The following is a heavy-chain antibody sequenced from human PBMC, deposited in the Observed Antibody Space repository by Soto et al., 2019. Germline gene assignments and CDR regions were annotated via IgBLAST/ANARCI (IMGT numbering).Heavy chain of an antibody. CDR1: GFSFTTYV. Sequence: QVQLVESGGGVVQPGRSLRLSCAASGFSFTTYVMHWVRQAPGKGLEWVAVISHDGSYNYYGDAVKGRFTISRDTSKNAVDLEMNGLRPEDTAVYYCATVLLAIVGTTLPRDAFNLWGQGTMVNVSS. V-gene: IGHV3-30*03. J-gene: IGHJ3*01. D-gene: IGHD1-26*01. CDR3: ATVLLAIVGTTLPRDAFNL. CDR2: ISHDGSYN.